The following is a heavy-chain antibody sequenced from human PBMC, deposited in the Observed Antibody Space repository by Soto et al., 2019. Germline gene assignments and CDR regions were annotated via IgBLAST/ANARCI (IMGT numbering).Heavy chain of an antibody. Sequence: VQLVESGGGVVQPGRSLRLSCAASGFVYSTYAMHWVRLSPGKGLEWVALIWNDGTKEYYVESVKGRFTISRDNSQNAQNLQMASLRAEDTAVYFCVRGIPSQYSSNWLYWYFDLWGRGTQVTVSS. CDR3: VRGIPSQYSSNWLYWYFDL. CDR1: GFVYSTYA. V-gene: IGHV3-33*01. CDR2: IWNDGTKE. D-gene: IGHD6-13*01. J-gene: IGHJ2*01.